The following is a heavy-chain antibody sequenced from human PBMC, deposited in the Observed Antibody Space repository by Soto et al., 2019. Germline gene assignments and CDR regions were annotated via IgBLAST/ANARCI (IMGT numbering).Heavy chain of an antibody. CDR1: GYSFTSYW. D-gene: IGHD6-19*01. CDR2: IYPGDSDT. CDR3: ARPIAVAGTRSVRGFDY. J-gene: IGHJ4*02. Sequence: GESLKISCKGSGYSFTSYWIGWVRQMPGKGLEWMGIIYPGDSDTRYSPSFQGQVTISADKSISTAYLQWSSLKASDTAMYYCARPIAVAGTRSVRGFDYWGQGTLVTVSS. V-gene: IGHV5-51*01.